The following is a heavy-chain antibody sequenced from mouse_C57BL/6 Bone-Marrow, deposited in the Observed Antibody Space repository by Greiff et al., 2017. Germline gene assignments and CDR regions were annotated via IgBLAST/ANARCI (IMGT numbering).Heavy chain of an antibody. V-gene: IGHV5-17*01. Sequence: EVKLVESGGDLVKPGGSLTLSCAASGFTFSDYGMHWVRQAPEKGLEWVAYISSGSSTIYYADTVKGRFTISRDNAKNTLFLQMTSLRSEDTAMYYCAKLSWFAYWGQGTLVTVSA. CDR1: GFTFSDYG. J-gene: IGHJ3*01. CDR3: AKLSWFAY. CDR2: ISSGSSTI.